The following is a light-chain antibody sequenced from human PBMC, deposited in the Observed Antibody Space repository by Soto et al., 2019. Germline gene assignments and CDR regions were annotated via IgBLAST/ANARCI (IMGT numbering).Light chain of an antibody. V-gene: IGLV2-14*01. CDR3: CSFAGTSTLYV. CDR1: SSDVGDYNY. J-gene: IGLJ1*01. Sequence: QSVLTQPASVSGSPGQSITISCTGTSSDVGDYNYVSWYQQHPGKAPKLMIFEVSNRPSGVSIRFSGSKSGNTASLTISGLQAEDEADYYCCSFAGTSTLYVFGSGTKLTVL. CDR2: EVS.